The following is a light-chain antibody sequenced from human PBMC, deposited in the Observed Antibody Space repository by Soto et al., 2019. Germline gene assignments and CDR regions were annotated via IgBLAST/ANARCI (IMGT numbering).Light chain of an antibody. CDR1: QDISKN. CDR3: QQYDNLLPIT. J-gene: IGKJ5*01. CDR2: DAS. V-gene: IGKV1-33*01. Sequence: IQMTQSPSSLSASVGDRVTITCQASQDISKNLNWYQQKPGKAPKLLIYDASSLQTGVTSRFSGSGPATHFTFTNSSLQPEDIATYYWQQYDNLLPITFGQGTRLEIK.